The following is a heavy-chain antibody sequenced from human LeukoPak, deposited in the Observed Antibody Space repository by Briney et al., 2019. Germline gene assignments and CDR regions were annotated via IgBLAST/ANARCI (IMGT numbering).Heavy chain of an antibody. J-gene: IGHJ4*02. V-gene: IGHV3-15*01. Sequence: KAGGSLRLSCVASEFTFTNAWMSWVRQAPGKGLEWVGRIRSKADGGTTDYAAPVKGRFSISRDDSKNTLYLQMNSLKTEDTAVYYCTTDSPPDWNYDYWGQGTLVTVSS. CDR1: EFTFTNAW. D-gene: IGHD1-7*01. CDR3: TTDSPPDWNYDY. CDR2: IRSKADGGTT.